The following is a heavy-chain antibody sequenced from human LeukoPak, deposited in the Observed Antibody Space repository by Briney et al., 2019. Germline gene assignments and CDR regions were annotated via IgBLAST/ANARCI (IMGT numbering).Heavy chain of an antibody. J-gene: IGHJ5*02. CDR2: ISYDGSNK. V-gene: IGHV3-30-3*01. CDR3: ARSRYCSGGSCYFGSWFDP. CDR1: GFTFSNYA. Sequence: GGSLRLPCAASGFTFSNYAMHWVRQAPGKGLEWVAVISYDGSNKYYADSVKGRFTISRDNSKDTLCLQMSSLRVEDTAMYYCARSRYCSGGSCYFGSWFDPWGQGTLVTVSS. D-gene: IGHD2-15*01.